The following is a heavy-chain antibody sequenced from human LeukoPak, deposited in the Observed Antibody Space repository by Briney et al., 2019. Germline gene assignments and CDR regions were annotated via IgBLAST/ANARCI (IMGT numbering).Heavy chain of an antibody. V-gene: IGHV4-30-4*08. Sequence: SQTLSLTCTVSGGSISSGDYYWRWIRQPPGKGLEWIGYIYYSGSTYYNPSLKSRVTISVDTSKNQFSLKLSSVTAAGTAVYYCARRTPSWAFDIWGQGTMVTVSS. CDR1: GGSISSGDYY. J-gene: IGHJ3*02. CDR3: ARRTPSWAFDI. CDR2: IYYSGST.